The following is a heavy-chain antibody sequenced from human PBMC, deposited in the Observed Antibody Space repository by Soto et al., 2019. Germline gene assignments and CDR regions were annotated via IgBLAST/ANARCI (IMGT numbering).Heavy chain of an antibody. Sequence: PSETLSLTCTVSGGSISSGDYYWSWIRQPPGKGLEWIGYIYYSGSTYYNPSLKSRVTISVDTSKNQFSLKLSSVTAADTAVYYCARVDASGGATLDHWGQGTLVTVSS. J-gene: IGHJ4*02. V-gene: IGHV4-30-4*01. CDR2: IYYSGST. CDR1: GGSISSGDYY. D-gene: IGHD1-26*01. CDR3: ARVDASGGATLDH.